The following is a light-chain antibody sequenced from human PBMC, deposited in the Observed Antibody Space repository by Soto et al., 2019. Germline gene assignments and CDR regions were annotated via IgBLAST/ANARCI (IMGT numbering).Light chain of an antibody. CDR1: QSVSSSY. J-gene: IGKJ5*01. Sequence: EIVLTQSPATLSLSPGERATLSCGASQSVSSSYLAWYQQKPGLAPRLLIYGASTRATGIPARFSGSGSGTEFTLTISSLQSEDFAVYYCQQYSNWPPFTFGQGTRLEIK. CDR3: QQYSNWPPFT. CDR2: GAS. V-gene: IGKV3-15*01.